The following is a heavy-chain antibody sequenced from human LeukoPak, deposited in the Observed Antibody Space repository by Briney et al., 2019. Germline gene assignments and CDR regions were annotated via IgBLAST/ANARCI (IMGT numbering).Heavy chain of an antibody. V-gene: IGHV3-74*01. CDR3: ARVKPYYDFWSGYYSYFDY. Sequence: GGSLRLSCAASGFTFSSYWMHWVRQAPGKGLVWVSRINSDGSSTSYADSVKGRFTISRGNAKNTLYLQMNSLRAEDTAVYYCARVKPYYDFWSGYYSYFDYWGQGTLVTVSS. J-gene: IGHJ4*02. D-gene: IGHD3-3*01. CDR1: GFTFSSYW. CDR2: INSDGSST.